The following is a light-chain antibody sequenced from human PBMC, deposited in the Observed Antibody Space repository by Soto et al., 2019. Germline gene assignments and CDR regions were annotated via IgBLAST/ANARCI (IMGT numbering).Light chain of an antibody. Sequence: VQMSKSPFALSASVGDRVTITCRASQSISSWLAWYQQKPGKAPKLRIYKESSLESGVPSRFSGSGSGTEFTITILSLQPDDVATYSSQQSNRYWTSCQRTNLDI. CDR2: KES. V-gene: IGKV1-5*03. CDR1: QSISSW. CDR3: QQSNRYWT. J-gene: IGKJ1*01.